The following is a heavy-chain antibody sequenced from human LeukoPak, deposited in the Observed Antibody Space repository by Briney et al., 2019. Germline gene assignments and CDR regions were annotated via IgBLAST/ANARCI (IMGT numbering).Heavy chain of an antibody. CDR1: GGSISSYY. Sequence: PSETLSLTCTVSGGSISSYYWSWIRQPAGKGLEWIGRIYSNGITNYNPSLKSRVTMSVDTSKKEFSLKPSSVTAADTAVYYCASSPNFYYYYMDVWGKGTTVTVSS. CDR3: ASSPNFYYYYMDV. V-gene: IGHV4-4*07. J-gene: IGHJ6*03. CDR2: IYSNGIT.